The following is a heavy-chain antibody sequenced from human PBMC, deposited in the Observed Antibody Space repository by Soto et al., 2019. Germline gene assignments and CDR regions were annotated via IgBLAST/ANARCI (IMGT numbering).Heavy chain of an antibody. CDR3: ARDLWGYCGADCYTLDV. Sequence: LXXSWAASGSTFSSYAMHWVRQAPGKGLELIWYMYNKGXTIYHXSLKSRVTISXXTSKNQFXXKLNYVTAADTAVYYCARDLWGYCGADCYTLDVWGQGTTVTVSS. CDR1: GSTFSSYA. V-gene: IGHV4-59*01. D-gene: IGHD2-21*02. CDR2: MYNKGXT. J-gene: IGHJ6*01.